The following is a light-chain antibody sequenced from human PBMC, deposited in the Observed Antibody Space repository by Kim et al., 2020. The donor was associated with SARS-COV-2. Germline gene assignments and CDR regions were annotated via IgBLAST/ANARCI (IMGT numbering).Light chain of an antibody. CDR2: DNN. CDR3: GTWDSSLSAGV. CDR1: NSNIGHNS. V-gene: IGLV1-51*01. J-gene: IGLJ3*02. Sequence: QSVLTQPPSVSAAPGQKVTISCSGSNSNIGHNSVSWYQQLPGTAPKLLIYDNNKRPSGIPDRFSGSKSGTSATLGITGLQTGDDADYYCGTWDSSLSAGVFSGETKVTVL.